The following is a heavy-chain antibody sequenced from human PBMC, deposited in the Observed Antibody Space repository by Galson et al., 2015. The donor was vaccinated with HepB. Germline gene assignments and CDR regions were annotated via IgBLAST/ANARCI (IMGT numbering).Heavy chain of an antibody. CDR3: ARVAARSRFAFDV. Sequence: QSGAEVKKPGESLKISCKGGGYTFVNYWIGWVRQMPGRGLDWMGIISPGDSETKYSPSFQGQLTISVDKSIHTAYVQWSSLKASDTAIYYCARVAARSRFAFDVWGLGTMVSVSS. V-gene: IGHV5-51*01. J-gene: IGHJ3*01. CDR1: GYTFVNYW. D-gene: IGHD6-25*01. CDR2: ISPGDSET.